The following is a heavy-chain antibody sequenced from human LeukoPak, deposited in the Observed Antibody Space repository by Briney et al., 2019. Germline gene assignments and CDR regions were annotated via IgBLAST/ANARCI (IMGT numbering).Heavy chain of an antibody. Sequence: ASVKVSCKASGYTFTSYGISWVRQAPGQGLEWMGWISAYNGNTNYAQKLQGRVTMTTDTSTSTAYMELRSLRSDDTAVYYCARTRLPCSGGSCYSSGFDPWGQGTLVIVSS. D-gene: IGHD2-15*01. CDR3: ARTRLPCSGGSCYSSGFDP. J-gene: IGHJ5*02. CDR2: ISAYNGNT. CDR1: GYTFTSYG. V-gene: IGHV1-18*01.